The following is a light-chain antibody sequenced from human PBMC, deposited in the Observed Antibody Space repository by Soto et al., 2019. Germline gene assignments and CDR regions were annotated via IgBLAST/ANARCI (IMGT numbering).Light chain of an antibody. CDR1: KLGDKY. Sequence: SYELTQPPSVSVSPGQTASITCSGDKLGDKYACWYQQKPGQSPVLVIYQDSKRPSGIPERFSGSNSGNTATLTISGTQAMDEADYYCQAWDSSTVVFGGGTKPHRP. CDR3: QAWDSSTVV. V-gene: IGLV3-1*01. CDR2: QDS. J-gene: IGLJ2*01.